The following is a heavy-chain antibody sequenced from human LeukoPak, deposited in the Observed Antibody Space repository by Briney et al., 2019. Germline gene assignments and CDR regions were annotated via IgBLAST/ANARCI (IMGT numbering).Heavy chain of an antibody. CDR1: GGSISSGGYY. CDR2: IYYSGST. J-gene: IGHJ2*01. CDR3: ARVCTSCYEGKWYLDL. D-gene: IGHD2-2*01. Sequence: SQTLSLTCTVSGGSISSGGYYWSWIRQHPGKGLEWIGYIYYSGSTYYNPSLKSRVTISVDTSKNQLSMKLSSVTAADTAVYYCARVCTSCYEGKWYLDLWGRGTLVTVSS. V-gene: IGHV4-31*03.